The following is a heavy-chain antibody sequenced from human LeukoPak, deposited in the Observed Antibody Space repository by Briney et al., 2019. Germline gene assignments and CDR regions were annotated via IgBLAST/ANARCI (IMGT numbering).Heavy chain of an antibody. D-gene: IGHD7-27*01. CDR3: ARDWGTYFDY. Sequence: NSSETLSLTCNVSGVSISSGGSRWSWIRQHPGKGLEWIGYIYYSGSTYYNPSLESRLTMSVDTSKNQFSLHLTSVTAADTAVYYCARDWGTYFDYWGQGTLVTVSS. V-gene: IGHV4-31*03. CDR2: IYYSGST. CDR1: GVSISSGGSR. J-gene: IGHJ4*02.